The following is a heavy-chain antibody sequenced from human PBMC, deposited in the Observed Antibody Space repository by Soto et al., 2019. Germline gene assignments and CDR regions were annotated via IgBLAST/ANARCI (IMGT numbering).Heavy chain of an antibody. D-gene: IGHD2-21*02. V-gene: IGHV2-5*02. CDR3: AHSRCGRDCLRSYSSHYYYGMDV. J-gene: IGHJ6*02. CDR1: GFSLSTGGVG. Sequence: QITLKESGPTLVKPTQTLTLTCTFSGFSLSTGGVGVGWIRQPPGKALEWLALIYWDDDKRYSPSLKSRLTVTKDTSKSQVVLNMTNRDPVDTATYYCAHSRCGRDCLRSYSSHYYYGMDVWGQGTTVTVSS. CDR2: IYWDDDK.